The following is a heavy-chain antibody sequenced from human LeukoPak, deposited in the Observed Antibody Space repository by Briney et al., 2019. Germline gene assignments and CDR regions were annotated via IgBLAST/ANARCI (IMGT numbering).Heavy chain of an antibody. Sequence: ASVKVSCKASGYTFTSYGISWVRQAPGQGLEWMGWISAYNGNTNYAQKLQGRVTITADKSTSTAYMELSSLRSEDTAVYYCARGGRGQLSYYYYYMDVWGKGTTVTVSS. CDR3: ARGGRGQLSYYYYYMDV. J-gene: IGHJ6*03. V-gene: IGHV1-18*01. D-gene: IGHD6-19*01. CDR2: ISAYNGNT. CDR1: GYTFTSYG.